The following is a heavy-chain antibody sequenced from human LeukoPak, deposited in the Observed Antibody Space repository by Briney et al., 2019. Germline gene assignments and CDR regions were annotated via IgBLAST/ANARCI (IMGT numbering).Heavy chain of an antibody. CDR2: ISTDGYTT. CDR1: GLAFSAYK. D-gene: IGHD2-15*01. V-gene: IGHV3-74*01. J-gene: IGHJ4*02. CDR3: VVGGSPGY. Sequence: AGGSLRLSCAASGLAFSAYKMNWVRQAPRKGLVWVSRISTDGYTTDYADFVQGRFTASRDNTKNTWSLEMNSLRAEDTAVYYCVVGGSPGYWGQGTLVTVSS.